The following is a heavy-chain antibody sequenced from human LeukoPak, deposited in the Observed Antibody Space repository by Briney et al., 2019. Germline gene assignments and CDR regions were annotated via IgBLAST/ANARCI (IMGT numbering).Heavy chain of an antibody. CDR3: ARGQYQLPPGPYYYYPIYFDY. CDR1: RFTFSNYS. Sequence: GGSLRLSCAASRFTFSNYSMSWVRQSPRKGLEWVSSVSTSGTYIYYADSVKGRFTISRDTAKNSLYLQINSLRAEDTAVYYCARGQYQLPPGPYYYYPIYFDYWGQGTLVTVSS. V-gene: IGHV3-21*01. CDR2: VSTSGTYI. J-gene: IGHJ4*02. D-gene: IGHD2-2*01.